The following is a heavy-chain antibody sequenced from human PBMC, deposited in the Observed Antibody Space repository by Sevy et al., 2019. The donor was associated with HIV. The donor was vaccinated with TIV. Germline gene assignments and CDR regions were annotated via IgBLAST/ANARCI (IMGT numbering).Heavy chain of an antibody. D-gene: IGHD3-22*01. Sequence: GGCLRLSCAASGFTFSSYGMHWVRQAPGKGLEWVAVISSDGSDKDYADSVKGRFTISRDNSKNTLYLQMNSLRVEDTAVYYCAKVPFTYSSGYYFDYWGQGTLVTVSS. J-gene: IGHJ4*02. CDR3: AKVPFTYSSGYYFDY. V-gene: IGHV3-30*18. CDR1: GFTFSSYG. CDR2: ISSDGSDK.